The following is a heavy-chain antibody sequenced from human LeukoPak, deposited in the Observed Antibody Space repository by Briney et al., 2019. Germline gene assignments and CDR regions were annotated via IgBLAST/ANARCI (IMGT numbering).Heavy chain of an antibody. J-gene: IGHJ4*02. CDR3: ASHYGP. V-gene: IGHV4-39*01. Sequence: SGTLSLTWTVSVDSISGSSYYWGWFRQPPGKGLVWIGSIYYSGSTYYNPSLKSRVTIPVDTSKNQFSLKLNSVTATDTAVYYCASHYGPWGQGTLVTVSS. D-gene: IGHD3-10*01. CDR1: VDSISGSSYY. CDR2: IYYSGST.